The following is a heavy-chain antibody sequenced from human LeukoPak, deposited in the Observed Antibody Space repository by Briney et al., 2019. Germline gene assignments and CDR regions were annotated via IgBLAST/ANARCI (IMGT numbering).Heavy chain of an antibody. J-gene: IGHJ4*02. V-gene: IGHV1-2*02. Sequence: ASVKVSCKASGYTFTGYYMHWVRQAPGQGLEWMGWINPNSGGTNYAQQFQGRLTMTRDTSISTAYMELSRLRSDDTAVYYCAMVKTMIIVVSLFDYWGQGTLVTVSS. CDR3: AMVKTMIIVVSLFDY. CDR1: GYTFTGYY. CDR2: INPNSGGT. D-gene: IGHD3-22*01.